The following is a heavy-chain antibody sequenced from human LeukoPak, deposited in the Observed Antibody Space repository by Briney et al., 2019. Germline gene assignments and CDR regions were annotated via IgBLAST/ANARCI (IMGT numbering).Heavy chain of an antibody. CDR2: IIPILEIT. D-gene: IGHD3-10*01. J-gene: IGHJ4*02. CDR1: GGSFSNYA. Sequence: SVKVSCKASGGSFSNYAMTWVRQAPGQGLEWMGRIIPILEITNYAQKFQGRVTITADESTTTAYMELSSLRPDDTAVYYCARDRGSLTDDYWGQGTLVTVSS. V-gene: IGHV1-69*04. CDR3: ARDRGSLTDDY.